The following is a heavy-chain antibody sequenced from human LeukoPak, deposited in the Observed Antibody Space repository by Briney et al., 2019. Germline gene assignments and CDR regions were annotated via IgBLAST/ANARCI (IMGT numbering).Heavy chain of an antibody. CDR1: GGSISSGGYS. CDR2: IYHSGST. J-gene: IGHJ4*02. Sequence: SQTLSLTCAVSGGSISSGGYSWSWIRQPPGKGLEWIGYIYHSGSTYYNPSLKSRVTISVDTSKNQFSLKLSSVTAADTAVYYCARQHSSGWYGGLGFDYWGQGTLVTVSS. CDR3: ARQHSSGWYGGLGFDY. D-gene: IGHD6-19*01. V-gene: IGHV4-30-2*01.